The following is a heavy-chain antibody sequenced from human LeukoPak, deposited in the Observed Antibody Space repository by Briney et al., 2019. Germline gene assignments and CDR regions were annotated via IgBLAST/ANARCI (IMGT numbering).Heavy chain of an antibody. V-gene: IGHV4-4*07. J-gene: IGHJ5*02. CDR2: IYTSGST. CDR3: ARDRLGGYDSTRGKWFDP. CDR1: GGSISSYY. Sequence: SETLSLTCTVSGGSISSYYCSWIRQPAGKGLEWIGRIYTSGSTNYNPSLKSRVTISVDKSKNQFSLKLSSVTAADTAVYYCARDRLGGYDSTRGKWFDPWGQGTLVTVSS. D-gene: IGHD5-12*01.